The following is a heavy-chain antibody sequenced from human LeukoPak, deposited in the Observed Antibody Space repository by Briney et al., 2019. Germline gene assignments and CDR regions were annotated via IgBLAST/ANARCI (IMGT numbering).Heavy chain of an antibody. V-gene: IGHV3-23*01. CDR1: EFTFSDYA. J-gene: IGHJ3*02. CDR3: AKWYYYDSSGDDAFDI. Sequence: GGSLRLSCAVSEFTFSDYAMSWVRQAPGKGLEWVAAIPANGGTTFYADSVKGRFTISRDNSKNTLYLQMNSLRAEDTAVYYCAKWYYYDSSGDDAFDIWGQGTMVTVSS. CDR2: IPANGGTT. D-gene: IGHD3-22*01.